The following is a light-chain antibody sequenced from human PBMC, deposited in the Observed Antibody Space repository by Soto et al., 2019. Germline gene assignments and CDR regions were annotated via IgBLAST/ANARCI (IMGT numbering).Light chain of an antibody. CDR2: EVS. Sequence: QSVLTQPPSASGSPRQSVTISGTGTSSDVGGYKYVSWYQQHPGKAPKLMIYEVSKRPSGVPDRFSGSKSGNTASLTVSGLQAEDEADYYCSSYAGSNNFVFGTGTKVTVL. CDR1: SSDVGGYKY. J-gene: IGLJ1*01. CDR3: SSYAGSNNFV. V-gene: IGLV2-8*01.